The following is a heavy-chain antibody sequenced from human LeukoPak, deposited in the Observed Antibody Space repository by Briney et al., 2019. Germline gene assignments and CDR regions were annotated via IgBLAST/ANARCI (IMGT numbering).Heavy chain of an antibody. Sequence: GGSLRLSCTASGFTFGDYAMSWVRQAPGKGLEWVGFIRSKAYGGTTEYAASVKGRFTISRDDSKSIAYLQMNSLKTEDTAVYYCTREGCYFDYWGQGTLVTVSS. V-gene: IGHV3-49*04. D-gene: IGHD6-19*01. CDR2: IRSKAYGGTT. J-gene: IGHJ4*02. CDR1: GFTFGDYA. CDR3: TREGCYFDY.